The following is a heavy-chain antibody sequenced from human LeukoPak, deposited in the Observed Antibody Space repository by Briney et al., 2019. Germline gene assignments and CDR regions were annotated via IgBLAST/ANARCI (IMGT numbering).Heavy chain of an antibody. CDR2: IYYSGST. D-gene: IGHD1-26*01. J-gene: IGHJ4*02. CDR1: GGSIRSFY. V-gene: IGHV4-59*08. Sequence: PSETLSLTCTVSGGSIRSFYWSWIRQPPGKGLEWIGYIYYSGSTNYNPSLKSRVTISVDMSKNQFSLKLSSVTAADTAVYYCARHKTGGTYPLDYWGQGTLVTVSS. CDR3: ARHKTGGTYPLDY.